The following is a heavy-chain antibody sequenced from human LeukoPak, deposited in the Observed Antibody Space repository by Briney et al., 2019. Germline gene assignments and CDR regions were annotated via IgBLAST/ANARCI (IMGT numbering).Heavy chain of an antibody. CDR1: GFTFSTYS. CDR3: ARFGYVAAVDL. D-gene: IGHD2-15*01. V-gene: IGHV3-48*04. J-gene: IGHJ4*02. Sequence: QPGGSLRLSCAASGFTFSTYSMKWVRQAPGKGLEWVSYISSGSSTIYYADSVKGRFTISRDNAKNSLYLQMNSLRAEDTAVYYCARFGYVAAVDLWGQGTLVTVSS. CDR2: ISSGSSTI.